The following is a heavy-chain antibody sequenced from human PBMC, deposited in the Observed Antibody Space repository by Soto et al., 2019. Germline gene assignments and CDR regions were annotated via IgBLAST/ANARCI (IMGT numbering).Heavy chain of an antibody. J-gene: IGHJ6*02. V-gene: IGHV4-39*01. D-gene: IGHD3-22*01. CDR2: IYYSGST. Sequence: SETLSLTCTVSGDSIRSSSYYWGWIRQPPGKGLEWIGSIYYSGSTYYNPSLKSRVTISVDTSKNQFSLKLSSVTAADTAVYYCARRLYYDSSGFEGGGMDVWGQGTTVTVS. CDR1: GDSIRSSSYY. CDR3: ARRLYYDSSGFEGGGMDV.